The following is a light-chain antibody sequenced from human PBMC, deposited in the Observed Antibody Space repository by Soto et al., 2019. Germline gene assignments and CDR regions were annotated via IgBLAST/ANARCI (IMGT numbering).Light chain of an antibody. CDR3: AAWDDILNGVV. J-gene: IGLJ2*01. Sequence: QSVLTQPPSASGTPGQRVTISCSGSSSNIVSNTVNWYQQLPGTAPKLLIYSNNQRPSGVPDRFSGSKSGTSASLAISGLQSEDEADYYCAAWDDILNGVVFGGGTKLTVL. CDR2: SNN. CDR1: SSNIVSNT. V-gene: IGLV1-44*01.